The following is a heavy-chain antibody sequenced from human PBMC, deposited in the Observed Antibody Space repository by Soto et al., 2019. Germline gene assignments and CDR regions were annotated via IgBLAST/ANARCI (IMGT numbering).Heavy chain of an antibody. D-gene: IGHD2-2*01. Sequence: GGSLRLSCAASGFTFSDYSMIWIRQAPGKGLEWVQYNSSGRSTIYYADSLTGRFLISRHKHKNPLYLQMNSLRAEELPVDHRASYRCRSTSCYGRYYYYGMEVWGQGTTVTVS. CDR3: ASYRCRSTSCYGRYYYYGMEV. J-gene: IGHJ6*02. CDR1: GFTFSDYS. V-gene: IGHV3-11*01. CDR2: NSSGRSTI.